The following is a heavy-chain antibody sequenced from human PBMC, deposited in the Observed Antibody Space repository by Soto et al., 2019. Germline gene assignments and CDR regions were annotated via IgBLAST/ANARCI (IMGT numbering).Heavy chain of an antibody. CDR1: GVTCRGYA. D-gene: IGHD5-18*01. J-gene: IGHJ4*02. Sequence: SHRSAVAGVTCRGYAMHWVRKAPGKGLEWVAVISYDGSNKYYADSVKGRFTISRDNSKNTLYLQMNSLRAEDTSVYYCARELNSHGPHFDHWGQGSLVPVSS. CDR3: ARELNSHGPHFDH. CDR2: ISYDGSNK. V-gene: IGHV3-30-3*01.